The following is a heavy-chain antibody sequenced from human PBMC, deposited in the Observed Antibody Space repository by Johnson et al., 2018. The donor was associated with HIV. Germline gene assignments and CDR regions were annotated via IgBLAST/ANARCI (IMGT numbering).Heavy chain of an antibody. D-gene: IGHD1-26*01. J-gene: IGHJ3*02. CDR1: GFTLNDYA. CDR2: ISWNSGSM. CDR3: AKDMGIVGATHDAVGI. V-gene: IGHV3-9*01. Sequence: VQLVESGGGLVQPGGSLRLSCAASGFTLNDYAIHWVRQAPGKGLEWVSSISWNSGSMGYADSVKGRFTISRDNANNSLYLQMNSLRAEDTALYYCAKDMGIVGATHDAVGIWGQGTMVTVSS.